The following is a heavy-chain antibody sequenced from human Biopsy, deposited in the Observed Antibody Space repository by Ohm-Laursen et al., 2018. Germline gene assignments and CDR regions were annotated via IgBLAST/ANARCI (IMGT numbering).Heavy chain of an antibody. CDR2: INHSGST. D-gene: IGHD6-19*01. V-gene: IGHV4-34*01. CDR3: ARGRLRAVARFDY. Sequence: TLSLTCPVYGGSFSGYYWSWIRQPPGKGLEWIGEINHSGSTNYNPSLKRRVTISVDTSKNQFSLKLSSVTAADTAVYYCARGRLRAVARFDYWGQGTLVTVSS. CDR1: GGSFSGYY. J-gene: IGHJ4*02.